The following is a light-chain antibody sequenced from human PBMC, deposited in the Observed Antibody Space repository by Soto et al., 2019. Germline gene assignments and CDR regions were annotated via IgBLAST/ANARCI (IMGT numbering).Light chain of an antibody. CDR1: QSVSSN. CDR3: QQYNNWPPVT. V-gene: IGKV3-15*01. J-gene: IGKJ1*01. Sequence: EIVMTQSPATLSVSPGERATLSCRASQSVSSNLAWYQQKPGQAPRLLIYGASTRATGIPARFSGCGSGTEFKLTSSSLRSEDFAVYYCQQYNNWPPVTFGQGTKVEIK. CDR2: GAS.